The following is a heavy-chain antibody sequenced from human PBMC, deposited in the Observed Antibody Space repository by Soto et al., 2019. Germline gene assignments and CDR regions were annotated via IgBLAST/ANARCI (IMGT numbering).Heavy chain of an antibody. J-gene: IGHJ4*02. CDR2: ISYDGSNT. D-gene: IGHD2-15*01. Sequence: QVQLVESGGGVVQPGRSLRLSCADSGFTFSSYAMHWVRQAPGKGLEWVAVISYDGSNTYYADSVKGRFTISRDNSKNTLYMQLNSLRPEDTAVYYCASNLVVAAFDSWGQGTLVTVSS. CDR3: ASNLVVAAFDS. CDR1: GFTFSSYA. V-gene: IGHV3-30-3*01.